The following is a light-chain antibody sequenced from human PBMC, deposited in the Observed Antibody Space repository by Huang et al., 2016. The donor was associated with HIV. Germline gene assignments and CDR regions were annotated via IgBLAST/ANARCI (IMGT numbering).Light chain of an antibody. CDR3: QQYKSYPWM. Sequence: IRLTQSPSSLSASIGDRATITCRASQGISTDVAWYQQKPGKPPLLLIHDAASLESGVPSTFSGSGSGTEFTLTIRSLQPDDLGIYYCQQYKSYPWMFGQGTKVEIK. J-gene: IGKJ1*01. V-gene: IGKV1-13*02. CDR1: QGISTD. CDR2: DAA.